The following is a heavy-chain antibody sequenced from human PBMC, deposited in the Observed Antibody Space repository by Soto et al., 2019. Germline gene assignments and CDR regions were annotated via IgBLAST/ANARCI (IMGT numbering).Heavy chain of an antibody. CDR2: IWYDGSNK. Sequence: QVQLVESGGGVVQPGRSLRLSCAASGFTFSSYGMHWVLQAPGKGLEWVAVIWYDGSNKYYADSVKGRFTISRDNSKNTLYLQMNSLRAEETAVYYCAREEVVGAPPGFYYGMDVWGQGTTVTVS. D-gene: IGHD1-26*01. CDR3: AREEVVGAPPGFYYGMDV. J-gene: IGHJ6*02. CDR1: GFTFSSYG. V-gene: IGHV3-33*01.